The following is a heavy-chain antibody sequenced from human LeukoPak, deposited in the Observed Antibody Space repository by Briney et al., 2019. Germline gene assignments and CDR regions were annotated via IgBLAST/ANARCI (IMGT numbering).Heavy chain of an antibody. D-gene: IGHD3-10*01. J-gene: IGHJ3*02. CDR2: INQDGSKK. Sequence: PGGSLRLSCATSGFTFRNDWVTWVRQAPGTGLEWVANINQDGSKKNYVDSVKGRFTISRDNTENSLFLQMNSLRVQDTGIKYCAGVNSPSSRGSYFGDLSMWGQGTMVTVSS. CDR3: AGVNSPSSRGSYFGDLSM. V-gene: IGHV3-7*01. CDR1: GFTFRNDW.